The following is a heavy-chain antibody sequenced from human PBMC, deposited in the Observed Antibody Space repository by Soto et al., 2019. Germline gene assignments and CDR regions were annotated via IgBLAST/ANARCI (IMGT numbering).Heavy chain of an antibody. CDR2: INHSGSP. D-gene: IGHD1-1*01. Sequence: LSLTCAVYGGSFSGYYWSWLRQPPGKGLEWIGEINHSGSPNYNPSLKSRVTISVDTSKNQFSLKMTSVTAADTAVYYCATANWSHHYFDPWGQGTLVTVSS. J-gene: IGHJ5*02. V-gene: IGHV4-34*01. CDR3: ATANWSHHYFDP. CDR1: GGSFSGYY.